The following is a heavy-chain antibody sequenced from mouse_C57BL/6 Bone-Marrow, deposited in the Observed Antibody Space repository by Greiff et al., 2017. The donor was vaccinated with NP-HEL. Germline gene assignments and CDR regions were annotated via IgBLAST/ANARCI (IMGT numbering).Heavy chain of an antibody. CDR3: AIDSSGYGFAY. V-gene: IGHV1-54*01. D-gene: IGHD3-2*02. CDR2: INPGSGGT. CDR1: GYAFTNYL. Sequence: QVHVKQSGAELVRPGTSVKVSCKASGYAFTNYLIEWVKQRPGQGLEWIGVINPGSGGTNYNEKFKGKATLTADKSSSTAYMQLSSLTSEDSAVYFCAIDSSGYGFAYWGQGTLVTVSA. J-gene: IGHJ3*01.